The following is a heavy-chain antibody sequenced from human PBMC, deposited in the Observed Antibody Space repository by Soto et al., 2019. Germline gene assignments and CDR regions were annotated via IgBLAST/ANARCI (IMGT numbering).Heavy chain of an antibody. CDR3: ARTVTYYYDSSGYYYVGYFDY. D-gene: IGHD3-22*01. J-gene: IGHJ4*02. CDR2: IYYSGST. CDR1: GGSISSSSYY. V-gene: IGHV4-39*01. Sequence: PSETVSLTCTVSGGSISSSSYYWGWIRQPPGKGLEWIGSIYYSGSTYYNPSLKSRVTISVDTSKNQFSLKLSSVTAADTAVYYCARTVTYYYDSSGYYYVGYFDYWGQGTLVTVSS.